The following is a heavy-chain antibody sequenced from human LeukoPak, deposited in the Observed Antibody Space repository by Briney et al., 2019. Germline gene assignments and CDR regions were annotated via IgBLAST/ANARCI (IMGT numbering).Heavy chain of an antibody. D-gene: IGHD3-10*01. J-gene: IGHJ4*02. V-gene: IGHV4-59*08. CDR2: IYYSGST. CDR1: GGSISSYY. CDR3: ARTWPIYGSGSPALFDY. Sequence: SETLSLTCTVSGGSISSYYWSWIRQPPGKGLEWIGYIYYSGSTNYNPSLKSRVTISVDTSKNQFSLKLSSVTAADAAVYYCARTWPIYGSGSPALFDYWGQGTLVTVSS.